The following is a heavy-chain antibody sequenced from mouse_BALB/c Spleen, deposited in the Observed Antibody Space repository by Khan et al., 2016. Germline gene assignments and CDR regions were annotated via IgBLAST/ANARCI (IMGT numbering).Heavy chain of an antibody. Sequence: EVELVESGGGLVKPGGSLKLSCAAAGFTFSDYFIYWVRQTPEKRLEWVATISNNGAYTYYPDSVKGRFTISRDNAKNNLYLQMSSLRSEDTAMYSCARNYGNYGYFDVWGAGTTVTVSS. CDR1: GFTFSDYF. V-gene: IGHV5-4*02. CDR3: ARNYGNYGYFDV. D-gene: IGHD2-1*01. J-gene: IGHJ1*01. CDR2: ISNNGAYT.